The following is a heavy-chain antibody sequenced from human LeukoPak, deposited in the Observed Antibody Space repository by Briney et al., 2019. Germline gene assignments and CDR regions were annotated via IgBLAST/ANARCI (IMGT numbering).Heavy chain of an antibody. J-gene: IGHJ6*03. CDR1: GFTFSSYA. D-gene: IGHD4-17*01. V-gene: IGHV3-23*01. CDR2: ISGSGGST. CDR3: AKDSTDYGLYYYYMDV. Sequence: PGRSLRLSCAASGFTFSSYAMSWVRQAPGKGLEWVSAISGSGGSTYYADSVKGRFTISRDNSKNTLYLQMNSLRAEDTAVYYCAKDSTDYGLYYYYMDVWGKGTTVTVSS.